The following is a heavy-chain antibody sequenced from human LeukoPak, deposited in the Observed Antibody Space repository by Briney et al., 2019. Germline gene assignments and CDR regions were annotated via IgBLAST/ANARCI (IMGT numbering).Heavy chain of an antibody. CDR1: GFTFSNYG. D-gene: IGHD3-3*01. V-gene: IGHV3-21*01. CDR2: ISTSSSYI. Sequence: GGSLRLSCAASGFTFSNYGMHWVRQAPGKGLEWLSYISTSSSYIYYADSVKGRFTVSRDNAMNSLFLQMNSLIAEDTAVYYCARVGIRFLEQYYFDYWGQGALVTVSS. J-gene: IGHJ4*02. CDR3: ARVGIRFLEQYYFDY.